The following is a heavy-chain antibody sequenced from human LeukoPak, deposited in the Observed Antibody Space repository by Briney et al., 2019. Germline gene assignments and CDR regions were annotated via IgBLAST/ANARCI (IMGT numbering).Heavy chain of an antibody. CDR2: ISGSGGST. V-gene: IGHV3-23*01. D-gene: IGHD1-26*01. CDR1: GFTFSSYA. CDR3: AKDLGDGSYSSSDY. J-gene: IGHJ4*02. Sequence: GGSLRLSCAASGFTFSSYAMSWVRQAPGKGLEWVSAISGSGGSTYYADSVKGRFTISRDNSKNTLYLQMNSLRAEDTAVYYCAKDLGDGSYSSSDYWGQGTLVIVSS.